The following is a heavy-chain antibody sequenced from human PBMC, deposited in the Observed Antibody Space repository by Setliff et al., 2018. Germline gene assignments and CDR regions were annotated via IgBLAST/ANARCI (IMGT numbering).Heavy chain of an antibody. Sequence: ASVKVSCKASGYTFTNFGITWVRQAPGQGLEWMGWININNFNTKYAQKLQDRVTMTTDTSTSTAYMDLRSLRSDDTAMYYCARVPHPGSIAAAGSGYWGQGTLVTVSS. V-gene: IGHV1-18*01. J-gene: IGHJ4*02. CDR1: GYTFTNFG. CDR2: ININNFNT. CDR3: ARVPHPGSIAAAGSGY. D-gene: IGHD6-13*01.